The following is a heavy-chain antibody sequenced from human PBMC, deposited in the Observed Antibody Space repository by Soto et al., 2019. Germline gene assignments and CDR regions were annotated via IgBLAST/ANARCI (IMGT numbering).Heavy chain of an antibody. D-gene: IGHD3-3*01. J-gene: IGHJ4*02. Sequence: QVQLVQSGAEVKKPGASVKVSCKASGYTFTRYGISWVRQAPGQGLEWMGWMSADNGNTYYAQKFQGRVTMTTDTSTSIAYMELRSLRSDDTAVYYCARDERVEGRLEYWGQGTLVTVSS. CDR2: MSADNGNT. V-gene: IGHV1-18*01. CDR1: GYTFTRYG. CDR3: ARDERVEGRLEY.